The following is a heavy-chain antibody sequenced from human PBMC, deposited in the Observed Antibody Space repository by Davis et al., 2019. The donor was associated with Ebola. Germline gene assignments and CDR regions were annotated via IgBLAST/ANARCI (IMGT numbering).Heavy chain of an antibody. V-gene: IGHV3-23*01. D-gene: IGHD6-13*01. Sequence: GESLKISCTASGFSLGTYAMNWVRQAPGKGLEWVSGISGSDGNTYYADSVKGRLTISRDSSKNMLLLQMNSLRAEDTAVYYCARDGGYSSRWGWFDPWGQGTLVTVSS. CDR2: ISGSDGNT. CDR3: ARDGGYSSRWGWFDP. CDR1: GFSLGTYA. J-gene: IGHJ5*02.